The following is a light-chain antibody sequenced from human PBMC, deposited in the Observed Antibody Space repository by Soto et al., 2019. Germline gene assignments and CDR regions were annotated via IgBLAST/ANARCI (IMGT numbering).Light chain of an antibody. CDR3: SSYTSGTTPVV. CDR2: DVS. J-gene: IGLJ2*01. V-gene: IGLV2-14*03. Sequence: QSALTQPASVSGSPGQSITISCTGTSSDVGGYNYVSWYQQHPGKAPKLMIYDVSNRPSGFSNRFSGSKSGNTASLTISGLRTEDEADYYCSSYTSGTTPVVFGGGTKLTVL. CDR1: SSDVGGYNY.